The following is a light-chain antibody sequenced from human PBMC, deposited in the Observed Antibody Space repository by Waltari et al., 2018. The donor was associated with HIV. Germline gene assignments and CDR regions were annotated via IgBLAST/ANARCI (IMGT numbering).Light chain of an antibody. V-gene: IGKV4-1*01. CDR2: WAS. J-gene: IGKJ2*01. CDR3: QQFYRTPYT. CDR1: QTIFYKSNNKNY. Sequence: DIVMTQSPESLAVSLSERATINCKSSQTIFYKSNNKNYLAWYQRKPGQSPKLLISWASNREFGVPDRFSGSGSGTDFTLTINNLQAEDVAVYYCQQFYRTPYTFGQGTRLEFK.